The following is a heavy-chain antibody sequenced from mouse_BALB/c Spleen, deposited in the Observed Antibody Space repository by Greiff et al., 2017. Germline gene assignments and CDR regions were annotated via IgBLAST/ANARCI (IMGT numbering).Heavy chain of an antibody. J-gene: IGHJ4*01. Sequence: EVQLVESGGGLVKPGGSLKLSCAASGFTFSSYAMSWVRQTPEKRLEWVASISSGGSTYYPDSVKGRFTISRDNARNILYLQMSSLRSEDTAMYYCARGQHYYDAMDYWGQGTSVTVSS. V-gene: IGHV5-6-5*01. D-gene: IGHD1-2*01. CDR1: GFTFSSYA. CDR3: ARGQHYYDAMDY. CDR2: ISSGGST.